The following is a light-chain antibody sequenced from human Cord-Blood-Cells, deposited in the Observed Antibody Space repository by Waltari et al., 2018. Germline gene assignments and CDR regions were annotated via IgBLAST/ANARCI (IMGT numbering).Light chain of an antibody. V-gene: IGKV2-28*01. CDR2: LGS. CDR1: QSLLHSNGYNY. Sequence: DIVMTQSPLSLPVTPGEPASISCRSSQSLLHSNGYNYLDWYLQKPGQSPQLLIYLGSNRASGVPDRFRGSGSGTDFTLKISSVEAEDVGVYYCMQALQTPPYTFGQGTKLEIK. J-gene: IGKJ2*01. CDR3: MQALQTPPYT.